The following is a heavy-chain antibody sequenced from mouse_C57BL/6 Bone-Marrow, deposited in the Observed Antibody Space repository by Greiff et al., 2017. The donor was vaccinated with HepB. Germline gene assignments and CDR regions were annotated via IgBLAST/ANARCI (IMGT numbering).Heavy chain of an antibody. CDR2: IYPGSGST. D-gene: IGHD2-5*01. CDR3: ARASYYSKGPWFAD. Sequence: QVQLQQPGAELVKPGASVKMSCKASGYTFTSYWITWVKQRPGQGLEWIGDIYPGSGSTNYNEKFKSKATLTVDTSSSTAYMQLSSRTSEDSAVYYCARASYYSKGPWFADWGQGTLVTVSA. J-gene: IGHJ3*01. CDR1: GYTFTSYW. V-gene: IGHV1-55*01.